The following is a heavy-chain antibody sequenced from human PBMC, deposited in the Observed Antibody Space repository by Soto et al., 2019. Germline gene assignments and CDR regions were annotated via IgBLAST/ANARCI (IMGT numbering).Heavy chain of an antibody. Sequence: DVRLLESGGGLVQPGGSLRLSCAASGFTFSSYSMSWVRQAAGTGLEWVSTIGTSASTYYGDSVRGRFTISRDNSRNTLYLQMNSPRAEDTAVYYCANLSRYCTSSNCDWGQGTLVTVSS. CDR2: IGTSAST. CDR1: GFTFSSYS. D-gene: IGHD2-2*01. J-gene: IGHJ4*02. V-gene: IGHV3-23*01. CDR3: ANLSRYCTSSNCD.